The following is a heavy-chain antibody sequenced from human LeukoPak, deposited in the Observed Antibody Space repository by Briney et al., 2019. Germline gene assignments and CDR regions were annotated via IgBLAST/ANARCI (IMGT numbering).Heavy chain of an antibody. CDR1: GFAFSAYW. D-gene: IGHD3-16*01. V-gene: IGHV3-74*01. Sequence: GGSLRLSCAASGFAFSAYWMHWVRQAPGKGLEWVARINEDAITISYADSVKGRFIISRDNTKKSLYLQMNNLSAEDTAVYYCVRDLVFVWTPGDDFDFWGQGTLVIVSS. J-gene: IGHJ4*02. CDR2: INEDAITI. CDR3: VRDLVFVWTPGDDFDF.